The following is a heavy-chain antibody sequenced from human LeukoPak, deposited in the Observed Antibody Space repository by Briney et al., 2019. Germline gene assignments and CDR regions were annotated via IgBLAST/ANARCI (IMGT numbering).Heavy chain of an antibody. CDR1: GFTFSSYA. D-gene: IGHD2-21*02. V-gene: IGHV3-23*01. CDR3: AKSRCGGDCYSPAPFDY. Sequence: GGSLRLSCAASGFTFSSYAMSWVRQAPGKGLEWVSAISVSGGSTYYADSVKGRFTISRDNSKNTLYLQMNSLRAEDTAVYYCAKSRCGGDCYSPAPFDYWGQGTLVTVSS. J-gene: IGHJ4*02. CDR2: ISVSGGST.